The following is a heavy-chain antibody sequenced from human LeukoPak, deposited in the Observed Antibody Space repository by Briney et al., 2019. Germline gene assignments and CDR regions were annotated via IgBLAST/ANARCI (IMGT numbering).Heavy chain of an antibody. Sequence: SETLSLTCTVSGGSISSYYWGWIRQPPGKGLEWIGSIYYSGSTYYNPSLKSRVTISVDTSKNQFSLKLSSVTAADTAVYYCASWDTAMATLDYWGQGTLVTVSS. V-gene: IGHV4-39*01. D-gene: IGHD5-18*01. CDR1: GGSISSYY. J-gene: IGHJ4*02. CDR3: ASWDTAMATLDY. CDR2: IYYSGST.